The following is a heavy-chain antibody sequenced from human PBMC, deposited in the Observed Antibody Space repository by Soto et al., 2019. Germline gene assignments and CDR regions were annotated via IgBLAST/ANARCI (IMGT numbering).Heavy chain of an antibody. J-gene: IGHJ4*02. CDR2: INHSGST. V-gene: IGHV4-34*01. CDR3: ARQLNYYDSSGYDH. CDR1: GGSFSGYY. D-gene: IGHD3-22*01. Sequence: SETLSLTCAVYGGSFSGYYWSWIRQPPGKGLEWIGEINHSGSTNYNPSLKSRVTISVDTSKNQFSLKLSSVTAADTAVYYCARQLNYYDSSGYDHWGQGTLVTVSS.